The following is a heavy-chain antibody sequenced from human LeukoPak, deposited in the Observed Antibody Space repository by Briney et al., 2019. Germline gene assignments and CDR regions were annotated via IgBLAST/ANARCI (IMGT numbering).Heavy chain of an antibody. CDR2: IIPILGIA. J-gene: IGHJ4*02. Sequence: SVKVPCKASGDTFSSYAISWVRQAPGQGLEWMGRIIPILGIANYAQNNHGSVTTTAEKSTSTAYMELTVMGSEDAADYCCYGGSDFDSWGQGTLVTVSS. CDR3: YGGSDFDS. D-gene: IGHD4-23*01. CDR1: GDTFSSYA. V-gene: IGHV1-69*04.